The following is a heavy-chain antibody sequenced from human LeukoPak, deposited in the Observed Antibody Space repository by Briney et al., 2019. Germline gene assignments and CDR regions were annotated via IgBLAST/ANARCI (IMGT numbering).Heavy chain of an antibody. CDR1: GYTFTTYA. V-gene: IGHV1-2*02. CDR2: INPRSGDT. CDR3: ARGSMVRGVLVFGYMDV. D-gene: IGHD3-10*01. J-gene: IGHJ6*03. Sequence: ASVKVSCKASGYTFTTYAMNWVRQARGQGLEWMGWINPRSGDTNYAQKFQGRVTMTRDTSMNTAYMELSRLTSDDTAVYYCARGSMVRGVLVFGYMDVWGKGTTVIVSS.